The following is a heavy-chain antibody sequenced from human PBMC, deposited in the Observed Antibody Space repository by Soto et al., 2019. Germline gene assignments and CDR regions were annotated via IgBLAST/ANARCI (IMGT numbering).Heavy chain of an antibody. V-gene: IGHV3-23*01. J-gene: IGHJ3*02. D-gene: IGHD6-19*01. CDR1: GFTFSTYS. CDR3: ARVKAQILSSGWYGGDDI. Sequence: EVKLLESGGGLVQPGGSLRLSCAASGFTFSTYSMTWVRQAPGKGLEWVSTIRDSGGSAHYADSVRGRFTISRDNSKNTLFLQMNSLRAEDTAVYYCARVKAQILSSGWYGGDDIWGQGTVVTVSS. CDR2: IRDSGGSA.